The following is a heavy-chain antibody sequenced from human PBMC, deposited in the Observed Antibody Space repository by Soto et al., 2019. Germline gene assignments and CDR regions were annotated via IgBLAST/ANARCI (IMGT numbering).Heavy chain of an antibody. CDR3: AKAYFVWSSEKPYYFVS. CDR2: ISGSGGSS. V-gene: IGHV3-23*01. J-gene: IGHJ4*02. CDR1: GFTFSNYA. D-gene: IGHD3-16*01. Sequence: EVQLLDSGGGLVQPGGSLRLSCAASGFTFSNYAMTWVRQGPGKGLEWVTGISGSGGSSYYEDSVKGRFTISRDNSKSTLYLQMNSLSAEDTAVFYCAKAYFVWSSEKPYYFVSWGLGSLVTVSS.